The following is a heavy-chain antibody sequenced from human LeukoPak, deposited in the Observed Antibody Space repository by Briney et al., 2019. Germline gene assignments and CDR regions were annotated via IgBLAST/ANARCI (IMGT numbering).Heavy chain of an antibody. CDR2: IGGSPGDT. D-gene: IGHD5-12*01. J-gene: IGHJ4*02. Sequence: GGSLRLSCTASGFTVSSNYMSWVRQAPGKGLEWVSAIGGSPGDTHYADSVKDRFTISRDNYKNTLYLQMNSLRAEDTAEYYCAKVGLGYAGYDSGGYAYGDWGQGTLVTVSS. CDR3: AKVGLGYAGYDSGGYAYGD. V-gene: IGHV3-23*01. CDR1: GFTVSSNY.